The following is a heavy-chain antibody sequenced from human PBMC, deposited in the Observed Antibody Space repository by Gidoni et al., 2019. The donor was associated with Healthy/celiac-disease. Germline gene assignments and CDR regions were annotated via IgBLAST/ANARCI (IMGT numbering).Heavy chain of an antibody. CDR2: ISWNSGSI. D-gene: IGHD6-19*01. V-gene: IGHV3-9*01. CDR3: AKDIGGEQWLVRGAFDI. J-gene: IGHJ3*02. CDR1: GFTFDEYT. Sequence: EVQLVECGGGMVQPGGTLRLSCAASGFTFDEYTMHWVRQAPGKGLEWVSGISWNSGSIGYADSVKGRFTISRDNANNSLYLPMNSLRAEDTALYYCAKDIGGEQWLVRGAFDIWGQGTMVTVFS.